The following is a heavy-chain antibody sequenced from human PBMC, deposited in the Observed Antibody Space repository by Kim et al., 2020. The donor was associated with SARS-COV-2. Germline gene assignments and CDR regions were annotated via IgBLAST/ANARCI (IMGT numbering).Heavy chain of an antibody. CDR1: GYTFTSFG. CDR3: ARDLTYYYGSGSRPDY. V-gene: IGHV1-18*01. Sequence: ASVKVSCKASGYTFTSFGISWVRQAPGQGLEWMGWINAYNGNTNYAQKLQGRVTMTTDTSTSTACMELRSLRSDDTAVYYCARDLTYYYGSGSRPDYWGQGTLVTVSS. D-gene: IGHD3-10*01. CDR2: INAYNGNT. J-gene: IGHJ4*02.